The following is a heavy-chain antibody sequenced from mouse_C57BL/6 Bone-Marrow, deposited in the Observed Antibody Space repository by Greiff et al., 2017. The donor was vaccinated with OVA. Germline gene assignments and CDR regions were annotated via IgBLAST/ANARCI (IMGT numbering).Heavy chain of an antibody. CDR3: ARWGNYDYLFAY. Sequence: QVQLQQPGAELVKPGASVKMSCKASGYTFTSYWITWVKQRPGQGLEWIGDIYPGSGSTNYNEKFKSKATLTVDTSSSTAYMQLSSLTSEDSAVYYCARWGNYDYLFAYWGRGTVVTVSA. CDR2: IYPGSGST. CDR1: GYTFTSYW. D-gene: IGHD2-4*01. J-gene: IGHJ3*01. V-gene: IGHV1-55*01.